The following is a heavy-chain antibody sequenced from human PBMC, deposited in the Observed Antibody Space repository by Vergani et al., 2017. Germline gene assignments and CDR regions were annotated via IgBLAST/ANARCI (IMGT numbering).Heavy chain of an antibody. CDR2: ISFNGLTV. J-gene: IGHJ6*03. CDR1: GFRFDQFG. Sequence: EVELVDSGGKVVRPGGSLRLSCVASGFRFDQFGMMWVRQSPGKGPECVAGISFNGLTVGYSGSVEGRLTISRDNSKKSLFLQMNNVRAEDTASYHCARGGLYSFYYCMNVWGNGTTVTVSS. V-gene: IGHV3-20*01. D-gene: IGHD2/OR15-2a*01. CDR3: ARGGLYSFYYCMNV.